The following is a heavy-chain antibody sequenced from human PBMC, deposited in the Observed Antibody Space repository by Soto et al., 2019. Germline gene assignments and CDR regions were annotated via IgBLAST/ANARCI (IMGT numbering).Heavy chain of an antibody. CDR3: ARGGYSTYGMDV. CDR2: ISYDGSNK. J-gene: IGHJ6*02. V-gene: IGHV3-30-3*01. Sequence: QVQLVESGGGVVQPGRSLRLSCAASGFTFSSYAMHWVRQAPGKGLEWVAVISYDGSNKYYADSVKGRFTISRDNSKNTLYLQMNSLTAEDTAVYYCARGGYSTYGMDVWGQGTTVTVSS. CDR1: GFTFSSYA. D-gene: IGHD5-18*01.